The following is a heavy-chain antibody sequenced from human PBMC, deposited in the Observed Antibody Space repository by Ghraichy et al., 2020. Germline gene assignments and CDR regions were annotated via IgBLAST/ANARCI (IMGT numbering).Heavy chain of an antibody. CDR1: GGSISSGDYY. CDR3: ARARSSSWGWCDP. D-gene: IGHD6-13*01. V-gene: IGHV4-30-4*01. Sequence: SETLSLTCTVSGGSISSGDYYWSWIRQPPGKGLEWIGYIYYSGSTYYNPSLKSRVTISVDTSKNQFSLKLSSVTAADTAVYYCARARSSSWGWCDPWGQGTLVTVSS. CDR2: IYYSGST. J-gene: IGHJ5*02.